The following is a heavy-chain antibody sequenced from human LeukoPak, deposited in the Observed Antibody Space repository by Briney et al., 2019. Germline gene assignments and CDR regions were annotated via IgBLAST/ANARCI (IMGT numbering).Heavy chain of an antibody. J-gene: IGHJ4*02. CDR3: ARESSSSWWDY. V-gene: IGHV3-7*03. D-gene: IGHD6-13*01. CDR2: IKQDGSEK. Sequence: GGSLRLSCAASGFPFSSYWMSWVRQAPGKGLEWVANIKQDGSEKYYVDSVKGRFTISRDNAKNSLYLQMNSLRAEDTAVYYCARESSSSWWDYWGQGTLVTVSS. CDR1: GFPFSSYW.